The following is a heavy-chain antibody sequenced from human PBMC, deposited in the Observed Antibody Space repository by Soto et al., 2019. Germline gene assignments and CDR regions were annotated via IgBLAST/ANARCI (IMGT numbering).Heavy chain of an antibody. J-gene: IGHJ6*02. CDR3: ARRSGDRSRSYGLDV. Sequence: SETLSLTCTVSGGSISSGDYYWSWIRQPPGKGLEWIGYIYYSGSTYYNPSLKSRVTISVDTSKNQFSLKLSSVTAADTAMYYCARRSGDRSRSYGLDVWGQGTTVTVSS. CDR1: GGSISSGDYY. D-gene: IGHD3-10*01. CDR2: IYYSGST. V-gene: IGHV4-30-4*01.